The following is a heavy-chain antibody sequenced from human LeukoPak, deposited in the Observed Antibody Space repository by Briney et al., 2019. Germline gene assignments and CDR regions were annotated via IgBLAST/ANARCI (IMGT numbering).Heavy chain of an antibody. Sequence: SETLSLICAVYGGSFSGYYWSWIRQPPGKGLEWIGEINHSGSANYNPSLKSRVTISVDTYKNHFSLKLSSVTAADAAVYYCARGGSGWYYFGYWGQGTLVTVSS. J-gene: IGHJ4*02. D-gene: IGHD6-19*01. CDR1: GGSFSGYY. V-gene: IGHV4-34*01. CDR2: INHSGSA. CDR3: ARGGSGWYYFGY.